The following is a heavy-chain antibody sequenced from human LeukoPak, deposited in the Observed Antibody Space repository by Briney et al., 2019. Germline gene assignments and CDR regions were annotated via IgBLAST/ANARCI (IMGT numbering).Heavy chain of an antibody. CDR3: AKSGSGSQ. J-gene: IGHJ4*02. D-gene: IGHD3-10*01. Sequence: PGGSLRLSCAASGFNINSHWMSWVRQAPGKGLEWVANIRPDGSDKYYVDSVKGRFTISRDNSKNTLYLQMNSLRAEDTAVYYCAKSGSGSQWGQGTLVTVSS. CDR2: IRPDGSDK. CDR1: GFNINSHW. V-gene: IGHV3-7*01.